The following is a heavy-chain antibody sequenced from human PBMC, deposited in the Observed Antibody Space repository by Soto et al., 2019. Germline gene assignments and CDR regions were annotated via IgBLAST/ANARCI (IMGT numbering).Heavy chain of an antibody. CDR3: ARDDDDILTGYHQHFDY. V-gene: IGHV1-18*01. CDR1: GYTFTSYG. Sequence: ASVKVSCKASGYTFTSYGISWVRQAPGQGLEWMGWISAYNGNTNYAQKLQGRVTMTTDTSTSTAYMELRSLRSDDTAVYYCARDDDDILTGYHQHFDYWGQGTLVTVPQ. D-gene: IGHD3-9*01. J-gene: IGHJ4*02. CDR2: ISAYNGNT.